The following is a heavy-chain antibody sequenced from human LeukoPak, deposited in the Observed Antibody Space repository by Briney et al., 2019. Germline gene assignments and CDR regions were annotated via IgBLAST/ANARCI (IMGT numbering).Heavy chain of an antibody. CDR2: ISGSGGST. Sequence: GGSRRLSCAASGFTFSCYAMSWVRQAPGKGLEWVSAISGSGGSTYYADSVKGRFTISRDNSKNTLYLQMNSLRAEDTSVYYCAKDGTGYSSSWVDYWGQGTLVTVSS. D-gene: IGHD6-13*01. CDR3: AKDGTGYSSSWVDY. CDR1: GFTFSCYA. J-gene: IGHJ4*02. V-gene: IGHV3-23*01.